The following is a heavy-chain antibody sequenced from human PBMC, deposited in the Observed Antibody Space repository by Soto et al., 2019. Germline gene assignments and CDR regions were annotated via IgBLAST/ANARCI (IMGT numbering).Heavy chain of an antibody. CDR1: DSVFVTSV. J-gene: IGHJ4*01. Sequence: QALLEQSGPEVKKPGDSVRISCWLYDSVFVTSVITWLRQAPGPGLEWMGWISANDGGTLSAMKFTDRLVMSTDQWRNMASLQLWDVTSADSAVYFCARGGGRHLRPRETWGPGTPVTVS. D-gene: IGHD3-16*01. CDR2: ISANDGGT. V-gene: IGHV1-18*01. CDR3: ARGGGRHLRPRET.